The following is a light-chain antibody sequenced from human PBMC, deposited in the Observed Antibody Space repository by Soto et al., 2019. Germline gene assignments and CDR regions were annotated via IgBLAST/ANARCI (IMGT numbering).Light chain of an antibody. CDR2: GAS. J-gene: IGKJ1*01. V-gene: IGKV3-20*01. CDR3: QQYGSSRT. Sequence: EIVLTQSPGTLSLSPGERATLSCRASQSVSSSYLAWYQQKPGQAPRLLIYGASSRATDIPDRLSGSGSGRDFTLTISRLEPEDFAVYYCQQYGSSRTFGQGTKVEIK. CDR1: QSVSSSY.